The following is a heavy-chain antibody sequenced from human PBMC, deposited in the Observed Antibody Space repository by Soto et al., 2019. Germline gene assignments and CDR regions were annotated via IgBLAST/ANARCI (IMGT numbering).Heavy chain of an antibody. D-gene: IGHD3-22*01. J-gene: IGHJ6*02. Sequence: ASVKVSCKASGYTFTSYAMHWVRQAPGQRLEWMGWINAGNGNTKYSQKFQGRVTITRDTSASTAYMELSSLRSEDTAVYYCARGGIVWATYYYYGMDVWGQGTTVTVS. CDR3: ARGGIVWATYYYYGMDV. CDR1: GYTFTSYA. V-gene: IGHV1-3*01. CDR2: INAGNGNT.